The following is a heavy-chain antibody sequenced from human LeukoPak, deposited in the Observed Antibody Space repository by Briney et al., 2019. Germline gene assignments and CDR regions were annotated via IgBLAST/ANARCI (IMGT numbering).Heavy chain of an antibody. CDR1: GFTFSSYA. J-gene: IGHJ4*02. V-gene: IGHV3-23*01. Sequence: GGSLRLSCAASGFTFSSYAMSWVRQAPGKGLEWVSTISHSDSSTYYADSVKGRFTISRDNSKNTLYLQMNSLRTEDTAVYYCAKFPPVSITLSTTDYWGQGTLVTVSS. CDR2: ISHSDSST. CDR3: AKFPPVSITLSTTDY. D-gene: IGHD5/OR15-5a*01.